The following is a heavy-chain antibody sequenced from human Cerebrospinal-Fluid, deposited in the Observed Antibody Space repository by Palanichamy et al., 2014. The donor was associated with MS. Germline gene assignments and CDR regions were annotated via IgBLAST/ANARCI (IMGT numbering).Heavy chain of an antibody. CDR2: IFDNGNT. Sequence: QVKLRQSGPGLVKPSQTLSLTCAVSGGSISGGGYSWSWIRQPPGKGLKWIGYIFDNGNTYYNLSLKSRVTISIDTSKNQFSLKLSSVTAADTAVYYCARVHRGWTGYFGVRREPSHYGLDVWGQGTTVTVSS. J-gene: IGHJ6*02. D-gene: IGHD3/OR15-3a*01. CDR3: ARVHRGWTGYFGVRREPSHYGLDV. V-gene: IGHV4-30-4*07. CDR1: GGSISGGGYS.